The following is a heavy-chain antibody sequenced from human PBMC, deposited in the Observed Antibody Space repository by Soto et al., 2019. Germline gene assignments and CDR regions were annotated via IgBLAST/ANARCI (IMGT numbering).Heavy chain of an antibody. CDR3: ARDLLTGELDY. D-gene: IGHD7-27*01. V-gene: IGHV4-59*01. Sequence: QVQLQESGPGLVKPSETLSLTCTVSGGSISSYYWSWIRQPPGKGLEWIGYIYYSGSTNYNPSLKSRVTISVDTSKNQFSLKLSSVTAADTAVYYCARDLLTGELDYWGQGTLVTVSS. J-gene: IGHJ4*02. CDR1: GGSISSYY. CDR2: IYYSGST.